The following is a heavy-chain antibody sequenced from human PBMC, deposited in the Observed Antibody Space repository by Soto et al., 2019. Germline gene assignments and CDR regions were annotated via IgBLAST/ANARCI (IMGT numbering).Heavy chain of an antibody. CDR3: ARDRYSSSWDEYNWFDP. CDR1: GGNFSSYA. CDR2: IIPIFGTA. Sequence: SVKVSCKASGGNFSSYAISWVRQAPGQGLEWMGGIIPIFGTANYAQKFQGRVTITADKSTSTAYMELSSLRSEDTAVYYCARDRYSSSWDEYNWFDPWGQGTLVTVS. D-gene: IGHD6-13*01. J-gene: IGHJ5*02. V-gene: IGHV1-69*06.